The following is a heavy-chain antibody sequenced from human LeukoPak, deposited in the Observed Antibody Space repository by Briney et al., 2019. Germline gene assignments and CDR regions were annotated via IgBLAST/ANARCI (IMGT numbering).Heavy chain of an antibody. CDR2: IIPIFGTA. Sequence: SVKVSCKASGGTFSSYAISWVRQAPGQGLEWMGGIIPIFGTANYAQKFQGRVTMTRDTSTSTVYMDLSSLRSEDTAVYYCARGYDNYFQNWGQAPWSPSPQ. CDR3: ARGYDNYFQN. CDR1: GGTFSSYA. D-gene: IGHD3-22*01. J-gene: IGHJ1*01. V-gene: IGHV1-69*05.